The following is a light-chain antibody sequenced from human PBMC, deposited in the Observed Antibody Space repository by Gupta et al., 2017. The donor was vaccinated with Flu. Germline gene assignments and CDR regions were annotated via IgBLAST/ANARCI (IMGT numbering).Light chain of an antibody. Sequence: QSVLTQPPSASATPGQRVTITRYGSYSNIGSNYLFWYRQLPGTAPKILIYRNGQRPSGVPDRFSGSKSGSSASLAISGLRSEDEAGYYCATWDDSLSGWVFGGGTKLTVL. CDR1: YSNIGSNY. J-gene: IGLJ3*02. CDR2: RNG. V-gene: IGLV1-47*01. CDR3: ATWDDSLSGWV.